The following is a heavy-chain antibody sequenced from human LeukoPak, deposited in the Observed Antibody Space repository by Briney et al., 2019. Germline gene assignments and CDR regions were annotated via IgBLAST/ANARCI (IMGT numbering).Heavy chain of an antibody. V-gene: IGHV3-23*01. CDR1: GFTFSSYA. CDR3: ARHDYGDYSYYFDY. D-gene: IGHD4-17*01. CDR2: ISGSGGST. J-gene: IGHJ4*02. Sequence: GGSLRLSCAASGFTFSSYAMSWVRQAPGKGLEWVSAISGSGGSTYYADSVKGRFTISRDNSKNTLYLQMNSLRAEDTAVYYCARHDYGDYSYYFDYWGQGTLVTVSS.